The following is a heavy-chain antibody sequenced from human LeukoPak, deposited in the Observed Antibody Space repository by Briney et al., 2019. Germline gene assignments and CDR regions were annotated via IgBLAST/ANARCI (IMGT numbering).Heavy chain of an antibody. D-gene: IGHD5-18*01. J-gene: IGHJ4*02. CDR2: IRSKANSYAT. CDR3: TRLDTAMARGTDY. CDR1: GFTFSGSA. V-gene: IGHV3-73*01. Sequence: GGSLRLSCAASGFTFSGSAMHRVRQASGKGLEWVGRIRSKANSYATAYAASVKGRFTISRDDSKNTAYLQMNSLKTEDTAVYYCTRLDTAMARGTDYWGQGTLVTVSS.